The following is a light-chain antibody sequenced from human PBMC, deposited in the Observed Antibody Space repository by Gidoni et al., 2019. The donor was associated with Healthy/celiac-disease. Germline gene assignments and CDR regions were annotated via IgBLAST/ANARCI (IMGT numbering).Light chain of an antibody. Sequence: DIQMTQSPSSLSASVGDRVTITCRASQSISSYLNWYQQKPGKAPKLLIYAASSLQSGVPSRFSGSGSGTDVTLTISSMQHEDFATYYCKQSYSTVYTCGQGTKMEIK. V-gene: IGKV1-39*01. CDR2: AAS. CDR1: QSISSY. CDR3: KQSYSTVYT. J-gene: IGKJ2*01.